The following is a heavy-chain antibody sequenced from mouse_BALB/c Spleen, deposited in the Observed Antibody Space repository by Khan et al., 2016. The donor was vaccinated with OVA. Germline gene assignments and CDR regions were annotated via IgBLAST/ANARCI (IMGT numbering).Heavy chain of an antibody. CDR2: ISSSGST. Sequence: EVQLKQSGPGLVKPSQSLSLTCTVTGYSITSDYAWNWIRQFPGNQLEWMGYISSSGSTNYNPALKSRISITRDTSKNQFFLQLNSVTTEDTATYYCARDGSRYNYAMDYWGRGTSVTVSS. CDR1: GYSITSDYA. D-gene: IGHD2-3*01. CDR3: ARDGSRYNYAMDY. J-gene: IGHJ4*01. V-gene: IGHV3-2*02.